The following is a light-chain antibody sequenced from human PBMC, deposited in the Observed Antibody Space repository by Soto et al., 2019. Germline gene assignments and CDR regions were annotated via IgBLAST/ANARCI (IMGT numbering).Light chain of an antibody. Sequence: QAVVTQPASVSGSPGQSITISCTGTSSDVGRYNYVSWYQQHPGKAPKLVIYEVSYRPSGVSNRFSGSKSGNTASLTISGLQAEDEADYYCSSYTSTSTRCVFGSGTKLTVL. CDR3: SSYTSTSTRCV. V-gene: IGLV2-14*01. CDR1: SSDVGRYNY. J-gene: IGLJ1*01. CDR2: EVS.